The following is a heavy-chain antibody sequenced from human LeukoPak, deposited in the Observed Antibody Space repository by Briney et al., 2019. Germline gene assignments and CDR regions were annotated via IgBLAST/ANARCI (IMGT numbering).Heavy chain of an antibody. D-gene: IGHD3-3*01. Sequence: PSETLSLTCAVYGGSFSGYYWSWVRQPPGKGLDWIGEINHSGSTNYNPSLKSRVTISVDTSKNQFSLKLSSVTAADTAVYYCARGRLRVTIFGPYNWFDPWGQGTLVTVSS. CDR2: INHSGST. CDR3: ARGRLRVTIFGPYNWFDP. CDR1: GGSFSGYY. J-gene: IGHJ5*02. V-gene: IGHV4-34*01.